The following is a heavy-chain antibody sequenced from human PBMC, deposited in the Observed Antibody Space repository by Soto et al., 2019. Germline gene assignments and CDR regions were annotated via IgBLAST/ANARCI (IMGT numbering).Heavy chain of an antibody. CDR2: ISAYNGNT. V-gene: IGHV1-18*01. Sequence: ASVKVSCKASGYTFTSYGISWVRQAPGQGLEWMGWISAYNGNTNYAQKLQGRVTTTTDTSTSTAYMELRSLRSDDTAVYYCARGRYDFWSGYYSAFDIWGQGTMVTVSS. J-gene: IGHJ3*02. CDR1: GYTFTSYG. CDR3: ARGRYDFWSGYYSAFDI. D-gene: IGHD3-3*01.